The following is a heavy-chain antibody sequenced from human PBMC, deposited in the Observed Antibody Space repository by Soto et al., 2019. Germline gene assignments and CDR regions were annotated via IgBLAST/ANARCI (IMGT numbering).Heavy chain of an antibody. CDR2: ISGSGGST. J-gene: IGHJ6*03. CDR1: GFTFSSYA. V-gene: IGHV3-23*01. D-gene: IGHD6-6*01. Sequence: EVQLLESGGGLVQPGGSLTLSCAASGFTFSSYAMSWVRQAPGKGLEWVSAISGSGGSTYYADSVKGRFTITRDNSKTTLYLQMNSLRDEDTAVYYCAKVVGGQPVFDYHYYMDVWGKGTTVTVSS. CDR3: AKVVGGQPVFDYHYYMDV.